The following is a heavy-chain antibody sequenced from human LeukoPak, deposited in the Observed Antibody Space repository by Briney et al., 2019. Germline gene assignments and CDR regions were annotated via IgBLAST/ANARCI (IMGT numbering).Heavy chain of an antibody. D-gene: IGHD2-2*01. Sequence: GGSLRLSCAASGFTSSSYAMSWVRQAPGKGLEWVSGISGSGGSAYYADSAKGRFTISRDNSKNTLYLQMNGLRAEDTAVYYCAKEAFSCFDYWGQGTLVTVSS. CDR1: GFTSSSYA. CDR3: AKEAFSCFDY. V-gene: IGHV3-23*01. CDR2: ISGSGGSA. J-gene: IGHJ4*02.